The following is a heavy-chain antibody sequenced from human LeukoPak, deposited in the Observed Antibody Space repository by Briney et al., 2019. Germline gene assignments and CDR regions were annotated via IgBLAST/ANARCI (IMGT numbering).Heavy chain of an antibody. Sequence: GGSLRLSCAASGFTFSSYGMHWVRQAPGKGLEWVAFIRYDGSNKYYADSVKGRFTISRDNSKNTLYLQMNSLRAEDTAVYYCAKTYLWGSWGSYFGGYWGQGTLVTVSS. D-gene: IGHD3-16*01. V-gene: IGHV3-30*02. J-gene: IGHJ4*02. CDR3: AKTYLWGSWGSYFGGY. CDR2: IRYDGSNK. CDR1: GFTFSSYG.